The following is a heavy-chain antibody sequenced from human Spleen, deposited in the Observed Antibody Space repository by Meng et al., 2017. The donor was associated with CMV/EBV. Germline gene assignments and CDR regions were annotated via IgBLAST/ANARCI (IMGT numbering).Heavy chain of an antibody. D-gene: IGHD3-22*01. Sequence: GGSLRLSCAVSGFTFDDYAMSWVRQVPGKGLEWVSGINWNGGSTGYVDSVKGRFTISRDNSKNTLYLQMNSLRAEDTAVYYCETYDSSGHYLPSFDYWGQGTLVTVSS. CDR2: INWNGGST. CDR1: GFTFDDYA. J-gene: IGHJ4*02. CDR3: ETYDSSGHYLPSFDY. V-gene: IGHV3-20*04.